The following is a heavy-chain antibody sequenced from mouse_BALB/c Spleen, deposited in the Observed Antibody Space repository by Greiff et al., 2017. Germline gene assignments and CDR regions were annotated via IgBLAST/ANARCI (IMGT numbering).Heavy chain of an antibody. V-gene: IGHV1S81*02. J-gene: IGHJ2*01. CDR3: TRKLPDCYSDY. CDR2: INPSNGGT. CDR1: GYTFTSYY. Sequence: QVQLQQSGAELVKPGASVKLSCKASGYTFTSYYMYWVKQRPGQGLEWIGEINPSNGGTNFNEKFKSKATLTVDKSSSTAYMQLSSLTSEDSAVYYCTRKLPDCYSDYWGQGTTLTVSS. D-gene: IGHD2-3*01.